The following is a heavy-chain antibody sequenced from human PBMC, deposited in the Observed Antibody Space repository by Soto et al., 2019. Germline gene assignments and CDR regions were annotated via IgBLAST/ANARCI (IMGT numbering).Heavy chain of an antibody. J-gene: IGHJ5*02. D-gene: IGHD3-9*01. CDR2: IIPILGIA. CDR1: GGTFSSYT. V-gene: IGHV1-69*02. CDR3: ARFHKRDILTDNNWFDP. Sequence: QVQLVQSGAEVKKPGSSVKVSCKASGGTFSSYTVRWVRQAPGQGLEWMGRIIPILGIANYAQKFQGRVTITADKSTSTSYMELSSLRSEDTAVYYSARFHKRDILTDNNWFDPWGQGTLVTVSS.